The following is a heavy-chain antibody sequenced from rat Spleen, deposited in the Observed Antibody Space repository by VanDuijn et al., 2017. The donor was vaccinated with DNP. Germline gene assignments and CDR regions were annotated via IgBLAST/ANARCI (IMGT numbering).Heavy chain of an antibody. V-gene: IGHV5-22*01. J-gene: IGHJ2*01. CDR1: GFTFSDYY. D-gene: IGHD1-9*01. Sequence: EVQLVESGGGLVQPGRSLKLSCAASGFTFSDYYMAWVRQAPKKGLEWVASISYEGSSTYYGDSVKGRFTISRDNAKSTLYLQMSSLRSEDTATYYCASHTYYGYDYFVYWGQGVMVTVSS. CDR3: ASHTYYGYDYFVY. CDR2: ISYEGSST.